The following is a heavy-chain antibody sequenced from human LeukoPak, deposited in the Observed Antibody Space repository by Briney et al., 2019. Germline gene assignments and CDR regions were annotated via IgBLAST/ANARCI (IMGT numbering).Heavy chain of an antibody. CDR1: GFTFRSYG. J-gene: IGHJ4*02. D-gene: IGHD6-13*01. Sequence: PGGSLRLSCAASGFTFRSYGMHWVRQAPGKGLEWVAVISYDGSDKYYADSVKGRFTISRDNSKNTLYLQMNSLRAEDTAVYYCVKDSLASGYSSSWLGYWGQGTLVTVSS. CDR2: ISYDGSDK. CDR3: VKDSLASGYSSSWLGY. V-gene: IGHV3-30*18.